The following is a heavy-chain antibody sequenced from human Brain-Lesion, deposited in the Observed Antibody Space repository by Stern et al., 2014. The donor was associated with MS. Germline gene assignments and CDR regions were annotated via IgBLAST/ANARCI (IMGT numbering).Heavy chain of an antibody. CDR2: INPKSGGT. D-gene: IGHD3-22*01. J-gene: IGHJ4*02. CDR3: ATYYYDSTGYNDF. V-gene: IGHV1-2*04. Sequence: QVQLLQPGAEVKKPGASVKVSCKASGYTFTGYYMHWVRQAPGQGLEWMGWINPKSGGTNYAQKFQGWVTMTRDTSINTAYMELSRLRSDDTAVYYCATYYYDSTGYNDFWGQGTLVTVS. CDR1: GYTFTGYY.